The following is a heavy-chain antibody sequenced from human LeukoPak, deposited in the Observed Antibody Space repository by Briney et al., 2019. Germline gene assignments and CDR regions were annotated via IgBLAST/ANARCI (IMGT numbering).Heavy chain of an antibody. CDR1: GFTFSSYG. V-gene: IGHV3-30*18. CDR2: ISYDGSNK. Sequence: PGRSLRLSCAASGFTFSSYGMHGVRQAPGKGLEWVAVISYDGSNKYYADSVKSRFTISRDNSKNTLYLQMNSLRAEDTAVYYGAKGPYIVLVPAAMGFDPWGQGTLVTVSS. J-gene: IGHJ5*02. D-gene: IGHD2-2*01. CDR3: AKGPYIVLVPAAMGFDP.